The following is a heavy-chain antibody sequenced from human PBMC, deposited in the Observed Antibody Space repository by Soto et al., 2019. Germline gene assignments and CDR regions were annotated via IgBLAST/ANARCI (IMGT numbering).Heavy chain of an antibody. J-gene: IGHJ6*02. CDR2: INSDGSST. CDR3: SRNDYGDSYYYYGMDV. V-gene: IGHV3-74*01. CDR1: GFTFSSYW. D-gene: IGHD4-17*01. Sequence: GGSLRLSCAASGFTFSSYWMHWVRQAPGKGLVWVSRINSDGSSTSYADSVKGRFTISRDNAKNTLYLQMNSLRAEDTAVYYCSRNDYGDSYYYYGMDVWGQGTTVTVSS.